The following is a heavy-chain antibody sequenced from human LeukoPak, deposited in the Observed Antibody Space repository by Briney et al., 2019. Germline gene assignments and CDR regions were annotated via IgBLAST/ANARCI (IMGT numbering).Heavy chain of an antibody. Sequence: GGSLTLSYAASGFTVSSNYMSWVRQAPGKGLEWVSAISGSGGSTYYADSVKGRFTISRDNSKSTLSLQMNSLRAEDTAIYYCATYRQVLLPFESWGQGTPVTVSS. CDR2: ISGSGGST. V-gene: IGHV3-23*01. CDR3: ATYRQVLLPFES. CDR1: GFTVSSNY. D-gene: IGHD2-8*02. J-gene: IGHJ4*02.